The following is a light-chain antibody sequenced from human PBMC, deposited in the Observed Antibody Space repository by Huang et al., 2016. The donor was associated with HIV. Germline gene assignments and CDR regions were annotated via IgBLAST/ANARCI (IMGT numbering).Light chain of an antibody. CDR3: QQYNNWPPL. CDR1: QSVCSN. CDR2: GAS. J-gene: IGKJ3*01. V-gene: IGKV3-15*01. Sequence: EIVMTQSPAALSVSPGERATVSCRASQSVCSNVAWYQQKPGQAPRLLIHGASTRATGIPARFSGSGSGTEFTLTISSLQSEDFAVYYCQQYNNWPPLFGPGTKVDIK.